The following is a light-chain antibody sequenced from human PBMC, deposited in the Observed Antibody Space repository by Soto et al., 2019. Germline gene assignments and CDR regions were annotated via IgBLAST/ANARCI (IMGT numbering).Light chain of an antibody. CDR1: QSISSW. CDR2: KAS. Sequence: DIQMTQSPSTLSASVGDRVTITCRASQSISSWLAWYQQKPGKAPKLLIYKASSLESGVPSRFSGSGSGTEFTLTISSLQPDDFATYYFQHYNSYSWTFXQGTKVDIK. V-gene: IGKV1-5*03. CDR3: QHYNSYSWT. J-gene: IGKJ1*01.